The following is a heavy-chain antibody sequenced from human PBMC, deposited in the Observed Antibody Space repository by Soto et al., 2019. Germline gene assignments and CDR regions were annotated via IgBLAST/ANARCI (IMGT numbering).Heavy chain of an antibody. CDR2: IYPGDSDT. Sequence: RGESLKISCKGSGYSFTSYWIGWVRQMPGKGLEWMGIIYPGDSDTRYSPSFQGQVTISADKSISTAYLQWSSLKASDTAMYYCARSAEQQLAFPDYWGQGTLVTVSS. D-gene: IGHD6-13*01. V-gene: IGHV5-51*01. CDR3: ARSAEQQLAFPDY. CDR1: GYSFTSYW. J-gene: IGHJ4*02.